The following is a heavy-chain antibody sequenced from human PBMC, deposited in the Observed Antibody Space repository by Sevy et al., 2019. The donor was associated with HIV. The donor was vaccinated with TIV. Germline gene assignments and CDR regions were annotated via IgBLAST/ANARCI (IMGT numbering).Heavy chain of an antibody. J-gene: IGHJ4*02. CDR1: GFTFSNYA. D-gene: IGHD6-13*01. Sequence: GGSLRLSCAASGFTFSNYAMNWVRQAPGKGLEWVSGISGSGGTTYYADSVKGRFTISRDNSKNTLYLQMSSLRAEDTSVSYCAKASTIAAVLCLFDCWGQGTMVTVSS. CDR3: AKASTIAAVLCLFDC. CDR2: ISGSGGTT. V-gene: IGHV3-23*01.